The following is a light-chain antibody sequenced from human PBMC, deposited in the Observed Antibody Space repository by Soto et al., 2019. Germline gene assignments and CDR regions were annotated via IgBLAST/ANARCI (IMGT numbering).Light chain of an antibody. J-gene: IGKJ5*01. V-gene: IGKV3-20*01. CDR1: QSVSSSY. Sequence: EIVLTQSPGTLSLSPGERATLSCRASQSVSSSYLAWYQQKPGQAPRLLIYGASSRATGIPDRFSGSGSGTDFTLTISRLEPEDFAVYYCTKSGSSPRITFGQGTRLEIK. CDR3: TKSGSSPRIT. CDR2: GAS.